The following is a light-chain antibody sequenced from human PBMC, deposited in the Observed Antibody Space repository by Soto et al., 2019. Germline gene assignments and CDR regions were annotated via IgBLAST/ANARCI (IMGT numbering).Light chain of an antibody. CDR2: DAS. CDR1: QSVSSY. V-gene: IGKV3-11*01. J-gene: IGKJ2*01. Sequence: EIVLTQSPATLSLSPRERATLSCRASQSVSSYLAWYPQKPGQAPRLLIYDASIRATGIPGRFSGSGSGTDFTLTITSLEPEDFAVYYCQQRSNWPVTFGQGTKLEIK. CDR3: QQRSNWPVT.